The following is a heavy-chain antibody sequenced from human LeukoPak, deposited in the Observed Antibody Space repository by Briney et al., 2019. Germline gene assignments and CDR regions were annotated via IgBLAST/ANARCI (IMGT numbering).Heavy chain of an antibody. CDR1: GGSFSGYY. Sequence: PSETLSLTCAVYGGSFSGYYWSWIRQPPGKGLEWIGEINHSGSTNYNPSLKSRVTISVDTSKKQFSLNLSSVTAADTAVYYCAKGAGWYNYWGQGTLVTVSS. CDR2: INHSGST. CDR3: AKGAGWYNY. V-gene: IGHV4-34*01. J-gene: IGHJ4*02. D-gene: IGHD6-19*01.